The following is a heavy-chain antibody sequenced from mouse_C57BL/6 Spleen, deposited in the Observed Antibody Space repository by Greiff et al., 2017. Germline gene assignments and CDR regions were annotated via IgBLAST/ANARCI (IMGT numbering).Heavy chain of an antibody. V-gene: IGHV1-55*01. CDR2: IYPGSGST. CDR1: GYTFTSYW. CDR3: ARWGWDPPYYYAMDY. D-gene: IGHD4-1*01. Sequence: QVHVKQPGAELVKPGASVKMSCKASGYTFTSYWITWVKQRPGQGLEWIGDIYPGSGSTNYNEKFKSKATLTVDTSSSTAYMQLSSLTSEDSAVYYCARWGWDPPYYYAMDYWGQGTSVTVSS. J-gene: IGHJ4*01.